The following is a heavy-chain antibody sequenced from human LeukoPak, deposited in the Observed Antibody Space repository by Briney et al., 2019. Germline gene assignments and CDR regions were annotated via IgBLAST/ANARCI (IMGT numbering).Heavy chain of an antibody. CDR1: GFTFSSYG. V-gene: IGHV3-30*02. CDR3: AKGASDYYYYMDV. CDR2: IWYDGSNK. Sequence: GGSLRLFCAASGFTFSSYGMHWVRQAPGKGLEWVAVIWYDGSNKYYADSVKGRFTISRDNSKNTLYLQMNSLRAEDTAVYYCAKGASDYYYYMDVWGKGTTVTVSS. J-gene: IGHJ6*03. D-gene: IGHD1-26*01.